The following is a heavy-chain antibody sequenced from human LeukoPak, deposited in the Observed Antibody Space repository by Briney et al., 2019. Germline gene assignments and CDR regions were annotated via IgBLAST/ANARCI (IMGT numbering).Heavy chain of an antibody. CDR2: IYWDDDK. V-gene: IGHV2-5*02. Sequence: SGPTLVNPTQTLTLICTFSGFSLSTSGVGVGWIRQPPGKALEWLALIYWDDDKRYSPSLRSRLTITKVTSKNQVVLTMTNIDPVDTATYYCAHSQGDYGDYLYYFDYWGQGTLVTVSS. CDR3: AHSQGDYGDYLYYFDY. CDR1: GFSLSTSGVG. D-gene: IGHD4-17*01. J-gene: IGHJ4*02.